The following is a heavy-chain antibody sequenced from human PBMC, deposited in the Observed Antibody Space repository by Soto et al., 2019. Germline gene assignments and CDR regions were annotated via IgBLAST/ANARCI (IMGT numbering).Heavy chain of an antibody. CDR2: IYYSGST. D-gene: IGHD3-22*01. V-gene: IGHV4-61*01. CDR1: GGSVSSGSYY. Sequence: PSETLSLTCTVSGGSVSSGSYYWSWTRQPPGKGLEWIGYIYYSGSTNYNPSLKSRVTISVDTSKNQFSLKLSSVTAADTAVYYCARTEITMNFDYWGQGTLVTVSS. J-gene: IGHJ4*02. CDR3: ARTEITMNFDY.